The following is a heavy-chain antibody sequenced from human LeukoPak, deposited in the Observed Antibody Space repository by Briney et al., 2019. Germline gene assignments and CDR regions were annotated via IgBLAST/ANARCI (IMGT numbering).Heavy chain of an antibody. CDR3: ARARIDY. CDR1: GFTLSSYW. J-gene: IGHJ4*02. Sequence: SGGSLRLSCAASGFTLSSYWMTWVRQAPGKGLEWVATINLDGSEKYYGDSVEGRFTISRDNTKNSLYLQVNSLRVDDTALYYCARARIDYWGQGALVTVSS. CDR2: INLDGSEK. V-gene: IGHV3-7*01.